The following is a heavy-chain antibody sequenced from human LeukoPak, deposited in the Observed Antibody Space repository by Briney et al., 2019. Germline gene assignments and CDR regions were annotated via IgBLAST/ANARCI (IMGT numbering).Heavy chain of an antibody. Sequence: GASVKVSCKASGYTFIGNYMHWVRQAPGQGLEWMGWINPNSGGTNYAQKLQGRVTMTRDTSISTAYMELNRLRSDDTAVYYCARGSYDSSDFEYFHHWGQGTLVTVSS. CDR2: INPNSGGT. CDR3: ARGSYDSSDFEYFHH. V-gene: IGHV1-2*02. D-gene: IGHD3-22*01. CDR1: GYTFIGNY. J-gene: IGHJ1*01.